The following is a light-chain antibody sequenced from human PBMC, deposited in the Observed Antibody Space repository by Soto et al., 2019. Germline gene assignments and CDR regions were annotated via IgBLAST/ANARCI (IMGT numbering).Light chain of an antibody. Sequence: QSALTQPRSVSGSPGRSVTISCTGTSSDVGRYNHVSWYQQHPGKAPKLMIYDVTKRPSGVPDRFSGSKSGNTASLTISGLQAEDEADFYCCSYAGGFYVFGSGTMVTVL. CDR3: CSYAGGFYV. CDR1: SSDVGRYNH. CDR2: DVT. V-gene: IGLV2-11*01. J-gene: IGLJ1*01.